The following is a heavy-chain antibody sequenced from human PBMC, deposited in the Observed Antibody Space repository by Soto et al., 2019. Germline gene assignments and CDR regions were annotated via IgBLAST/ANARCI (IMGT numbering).Heavy chain of an antibody. CDR3: ARFQDHYDGSGEHAGFDY. Sequence: QVQLQESGPGLVKPSQTLSLTCTVSGGSISSGGYYWSWIRQHPGMGLEWIGYIYYSGSTYYNPSLKNGVTISVDASKNQFSLVSGSVSAADTAVYYCARFQDHYDGSGEHAGFDYWGKGTLVTVSS. J-gene: IGHJ4*02. D-gene: IGHD3-10*01. CDR2: IYYSGST. CDR1: GGSISSGGYY. V-gene: IGHV4-31*03.